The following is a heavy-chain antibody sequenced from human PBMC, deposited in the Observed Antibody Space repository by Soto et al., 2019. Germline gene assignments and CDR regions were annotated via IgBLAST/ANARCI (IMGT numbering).Heavy chain of an antibody. D-gene: IGHD3-22*01. CDR1: GGSVSSSNW. CDR3: ASVGSDYDNSGYYLP. J-gene: IGHJ5*02. CDR2: IYHSGST. V-gene: IGHV4-4*02. Sequence: PSETLSLTCIVSGGSVSSSNWWRWVRQPPGKGLEWIGEIYHSGSTTYNPSLKSRATISVDKPENQFSLRLKSVTAADTAVYYCASVGSDYDNSGYYLPWGPGTLVTVSS.